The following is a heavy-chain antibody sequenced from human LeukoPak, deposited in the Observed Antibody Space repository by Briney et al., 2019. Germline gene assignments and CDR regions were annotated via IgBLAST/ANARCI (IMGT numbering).Heavy chain of an antibody. V-gene: IGHV4-59*01. CDR2: IYYSGST. D-gene: IGHD3-22*01. Sequence: SETLSLTCTVSGGSISSYYWSWIRQPPGKGLEWIGYIYYSGSTNYNPSLKSRVTISVDTSKNQFSLKLSSVTAADTAVYYCARENAGYYDSSGYYGFDPWGQGTLVTVSS. CDR1: GGSISSYY. CDR3: ARENAGYYDSSGYYGFDP. J-gene: IGHJ5*02.